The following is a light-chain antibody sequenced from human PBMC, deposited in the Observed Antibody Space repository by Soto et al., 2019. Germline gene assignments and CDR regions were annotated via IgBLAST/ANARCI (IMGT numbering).Light chain of an antibody. CDR1: QSVGSNY. CDR2: AAS. J-gene: IGKJ2*01. Sequence: EVVLTQSPGTLSLSPGERATLSCRASQSVGSNYLAWYQQKPGQAPRLLIYAASSRASDIPDRFSGSESGTDFTLTISRLEPEDFAVYYCQQYGSSPPYTFGQWTKLEI. CDR3: QQYGSSPPYT. V-gene: IGKV3-20*01.